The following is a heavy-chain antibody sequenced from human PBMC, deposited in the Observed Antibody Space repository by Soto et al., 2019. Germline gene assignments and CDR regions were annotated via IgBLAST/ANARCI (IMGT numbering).Heavy chain of an antibody. CDR2: IYYSGST. V-gene: IGHV4-39*01. D-gene: IGHD5-18*01. CDR3: ARLRGRAMVDY. Sequence: QLQLQESGPGLVKPSETLSLTCTVSGGSISSSRYYWGWIRQPPGKGLEWIGSIYYSGSTYYNPSLTSRVTISVEPAKNQVSLKLSSVTAADTAVYYGARLRGRAMVDYWGQGTLVTVSS. CDR1: GGSISSSRYY. J-gene: IGHJ4*02.